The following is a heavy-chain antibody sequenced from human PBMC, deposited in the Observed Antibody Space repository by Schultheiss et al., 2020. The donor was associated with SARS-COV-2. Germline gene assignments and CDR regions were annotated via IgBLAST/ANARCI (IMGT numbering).Heavy chain of an antibody. CDR3: ASPRFDY. CDR2: IYHSGST. V-gene: IGHV4-34*01. Sequence: SQTLSLTCAVYGGSFSGYYWSWIRQPPGKGLEWIGSIYHSGSTYYNPSLKSRVTISVDTSKNQFSLKLSSVTAADTAVYYCASPRFDYWGQGTLVTVS. J-gene: IGHJ4*02. CDR1: GGSFSGYY.